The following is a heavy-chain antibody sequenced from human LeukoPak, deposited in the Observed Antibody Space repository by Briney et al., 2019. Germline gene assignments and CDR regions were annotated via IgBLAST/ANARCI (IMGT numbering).Heavy chain of an antibody. CDR1: GFTLSGYW. J-gene: IGHJ4*01. D-gene: IGHD6-13*01. CDR3: ARDGTAAGLYFDL. CDR2: IRQDGGEK. Sequence: PGGSLRLSCAVSGFTLSGYWMNWVRQAPGKGLEWVASIRQDGGEKSYVDSVKGRFTISRDNTKNSLYLQINSLRAEDTAVYYCARDGTAAGLYFDLWGQGTLVTVSS. V-gene: IGHV3-7*01.